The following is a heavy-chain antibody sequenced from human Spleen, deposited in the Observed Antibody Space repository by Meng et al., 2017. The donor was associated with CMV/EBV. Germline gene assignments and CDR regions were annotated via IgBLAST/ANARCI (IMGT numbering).Heavy chain of an antibody. V-gene: IGHV3-30*02. CDR1: GLTFSSYT. CDR3: AKNRGFVVVPAAIDY. CDR2: IRYDGSNK. D-gene: IGHD2-2*01. Sequence: GGSLRLSCAASGLTFSSYTMHWVRQAPGKGLEWVAFIRYDGSNKYYADSVKGRFTISRDNSKNTLYLQMNSLRAEDTAVYYCAKNRGFVVVPAAIDYWGQGTLVTVSS. J-gene: IGHJ4*02.